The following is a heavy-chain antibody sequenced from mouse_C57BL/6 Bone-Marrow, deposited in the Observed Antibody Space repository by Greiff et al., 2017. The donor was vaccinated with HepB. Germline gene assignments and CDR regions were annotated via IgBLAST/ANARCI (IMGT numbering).Heavy chain of an antibody. D-gene: IGHD1-1*01. CDR1: GYTFTSYG. Sequence: QVQLQQSGAELARPGASVKLSCKASGYTFTSYGISWVKQRTGQGLEWIGEIYPRSGNTYYNEKFKGKATLTADQSSSTAYMELRSLTSEDSAVYFCARWGPYYYGSSCDYFDYWGQGTTLTVSS. CDR3: ARWGPYYYGSSCDYFDY. J-gene: IGHJ2*01. V-gene: IGHV1-81*01. CDR2: IYPRSGNT.